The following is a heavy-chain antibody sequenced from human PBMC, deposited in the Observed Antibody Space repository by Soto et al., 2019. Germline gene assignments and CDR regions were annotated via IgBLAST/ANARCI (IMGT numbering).Heavy chain of an antibody. V-gene: IGHV3-23*01. CDR1: GLTFSSYA. D-gene: IGHD3-10*01. Sequence: PGGSLRLSCAASGLTFSSYAMSWVRQAPGKGLEWVSAISGSGGSTYYADSVKGRFTISRDNSKNTLYLQMKRLRAEDTAVYYCAKDPEWELFSYSDYWGQGTLVTVSS. CDR3: AKDPEWELFSYSDY. CDR2: ISGSGGST. J-gene: IGHJ4*02.